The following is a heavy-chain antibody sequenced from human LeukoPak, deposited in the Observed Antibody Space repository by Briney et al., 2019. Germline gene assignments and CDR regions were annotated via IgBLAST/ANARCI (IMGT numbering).Heavy chain of an antibody. V-gene: IGHV1-24*01. Sequence: ASVKVSCKVSGYALTELSIHWVRQAPGKGFEWMGGVDPKDGETIYAQNFQDRVTVTDDRSTDTSYMELRGLTSEDTALYYCAGDVLVSGGSYYHGFWGQGTLVTVFS. CDR1: GYALTELS. J-gene: IGHJ4*02. CDR3: AGDVLVSGGSYYHGF. CDR2: VDPKDGET. D-gene: IGHD3-10*01.